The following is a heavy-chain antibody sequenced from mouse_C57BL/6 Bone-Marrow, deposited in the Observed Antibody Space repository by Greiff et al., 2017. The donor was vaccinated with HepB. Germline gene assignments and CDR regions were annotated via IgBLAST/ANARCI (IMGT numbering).Heavy chain of an antibody. V-gene: IGHV14-2*01. J-gene: IGHJ1*03. CDR2: IDPEDGET. Sequence: VQLQQSGAELVKPGASVKLSCTASGFNIKDYYMHWVKQRTEQGLEWIGRIDPEDGETKYAPKCQGKATITADTSSNKAYLQLSSLTSEDTAVYYCALPLTVVATDWYFDVWGTGTTVTVSS. CDR3: ALPLTVVATDWYFDV. D-gene: IGHD1-1*01. CDR1: GFNIKDYY.